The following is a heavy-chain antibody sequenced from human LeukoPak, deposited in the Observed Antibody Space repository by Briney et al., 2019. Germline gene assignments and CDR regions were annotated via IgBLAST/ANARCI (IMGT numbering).Heavy chain of an antibody. Sequence: GESLKISCKGSGYSFTTYWIGWVRQMPGKGLEWMGMIYPGDSDTRYSPSFQGQVTISADKSISTAYLQWSSLKASDTAVYYCARHEGYNWFDPWGQGTLVTVSS. J-gene: IGHJ5*02. V-gene: IGHV5-51*01. CDR1: GYSFTTYW. CDR3: ARHEGYNWFDP. CDR2: IYPGDSDT.